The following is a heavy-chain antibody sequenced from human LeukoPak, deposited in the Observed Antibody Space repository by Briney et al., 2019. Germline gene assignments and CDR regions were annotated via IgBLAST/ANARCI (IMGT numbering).Heavy chain of an antibody. Sequence: GGSLRLSCAASGFTFSSYDMHWVRHATGKGLEWVSAICTAGDTYYPGSVKGRFTISRENAKNSLYLQMNSLRAGDTAVYYCARGTSLTGTTTQPTFDYWGQGTLVTVSS. D-gene: IGHD1-7*01. J-gene: IGHJ4*02. CDR3: ARGTSLTGTTTQPTFDY. CDR2: ICTAGDT. CDR1: GFTFSSYD. V-gene: IGHV3-13*01.